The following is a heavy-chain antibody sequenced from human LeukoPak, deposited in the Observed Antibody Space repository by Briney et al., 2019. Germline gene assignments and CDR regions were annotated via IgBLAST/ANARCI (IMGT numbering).Heavy chain of an antibody. J-gene: IGHJ4*02. D-gene: IGHD2-2*01. CDR3: ARDAEAAANYFDY. V-gene: IGHV4-59*01. Sequence: SETLSLTCTVSGGSISSYYWSWIRQPPGKGLEWIGYIYYSGSTNCNPSLKSRVTISVDTSKNQFSLKLSSVTAADTAVYYCARDAEAAANYFDYWGQGTLVTVSS. CDR1: GGSISSYY. CDR2: IYYSGST.